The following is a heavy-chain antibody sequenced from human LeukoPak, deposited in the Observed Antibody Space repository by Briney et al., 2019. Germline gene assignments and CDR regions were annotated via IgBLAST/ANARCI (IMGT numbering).Heavy chain of an antibody. CDR3: AKGPGSYSFTFQI. CDR1: GFTFSNYA. V-gene: IGHV3-23*01. Sequence: QPGGSLRLSCVASGFTFSNYAMSWVRQAPGKGLEWVSVISGSGGSTDYADSVKGRFTISRDNSKNTLYLQMNSLRAEDTAVYYCAKGPGSYSFTFQIWGQGTMVTVSS. J-gene: IGHJ3*02. CDR2: ISGSGGST. D-gene: IGHD1-26*01.